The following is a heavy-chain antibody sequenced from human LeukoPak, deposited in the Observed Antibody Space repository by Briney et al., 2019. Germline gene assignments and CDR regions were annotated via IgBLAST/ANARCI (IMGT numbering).Heavy chain of an antibody. Sequence: SETLSLTCAVYGGSFNGYYWSWIRQPPGKGLEWIGEINHSGSTNYNPSLKSRVTISVDTSKNLFSLKLSSVTAAYTSLYYCSRRSNTHIPRLIDYWGQGTLVTVSS. D-gene: IGHD2-21*01. CDR1: GGSFNGYY. J-gene: IGHJ4*02. CDR3: SRRSNTHIPRLIDY. CDR2: INHSGST. V-gene: IGHV4-34*01.